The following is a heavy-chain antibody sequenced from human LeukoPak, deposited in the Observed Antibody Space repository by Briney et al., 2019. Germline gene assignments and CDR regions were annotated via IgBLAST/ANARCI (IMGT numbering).Heavy chain of an antibody. CDR3: AKGHYFDWLNYMDV. CDR2: ISSSGSTI. J-gene: IGHJ6*03. CDR1: GFTFSSYE. Sequence: PGGSLRLSCAASGFTFSSYEMNWVRQAPGKGLEWVSYISSSGSTIYYADSVKGRFTISRDNSKNTLYLQMNSLRAEDTAVYYCAKGHYFDWLNYMDVWGKGTTVTISS. D-gene: IGHD3-9*01. V-gene: IGHV3-48*03.